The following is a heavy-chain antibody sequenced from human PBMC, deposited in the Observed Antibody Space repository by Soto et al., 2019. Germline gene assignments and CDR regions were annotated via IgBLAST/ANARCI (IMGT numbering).Heavy chain of an antibody. CDR3: AKDGTTSGYGIVCLDH. V-gene: IGHV3-23*01. CDR1: GFTFSSYS. D-gene: IGHD5-12*01. CDR2: IGGGGT. Sequence: GGSLRLSCAASGFTFSSYSMIWVRQGPGKGLEWVSGIGGGGTFYADSVKGRFTTSRDNSKNTLYLQMNSLRAEDTAIYYCAKDGTTSGYGIVCLDHWGKGTLVTVSS. J-gene: IGHJ4*02.